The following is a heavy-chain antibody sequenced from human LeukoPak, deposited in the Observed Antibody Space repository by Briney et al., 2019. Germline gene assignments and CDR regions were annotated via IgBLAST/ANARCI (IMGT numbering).Heavy chain of an antibody. J-gene: IGHJ4*02. Sequence: GGSLRLSCAASGFTFTNFEMNWVRQAPGKGLEWVSYISYSGSTTSYADSVKGRFTISRDNSKNTLYLQMNSLRAEDMAVYYCAREEWYYFDYWGQGTLVTVSS. CDR1: GFTFTNFE. CDR3: AREEWYYFDY. D-gene: IGHD3-3*01. V-gene: IGHV3-48*03. CDR2: ISYSGSTT.